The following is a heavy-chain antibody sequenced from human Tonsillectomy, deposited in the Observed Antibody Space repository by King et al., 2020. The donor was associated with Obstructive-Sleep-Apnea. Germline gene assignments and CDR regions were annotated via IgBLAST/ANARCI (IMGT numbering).Heavy chain of an antibody. CDR2: ISSSSSTI. J-gene: IGHJ4*02. CDR1: GFTFSSYS. CDR3: ARVPCYSSGWPDDY. Sequence: VQLVESGGGLVQPGGSLRLSCAASGFTFSSYSMNWVRQAPGKGLEWVSYISSSSSTIYYADSVKGRFTISRDNAKNSLYLQMNNLRAEDTAVYYCARVPCYSSGWPDDYWGQGTLVTVSS. D-gene: IGHD6-19*01. V-gene: IGHV3-48*04.